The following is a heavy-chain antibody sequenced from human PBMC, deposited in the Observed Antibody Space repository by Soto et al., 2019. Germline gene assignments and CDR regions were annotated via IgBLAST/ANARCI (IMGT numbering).Heavy chain of an antibody. CDR2: VNPSGGST. V-gene: IGHV1-46*01. CDR1: GYIFTAYS. CDR3: AREENCSDGICYSEYFQR. Sequence: VKVSCKASGYIFTAYSMHWVRQAPGQGLEWMGVVNPSGGSTNYAQKFQGRITMTRDTSTSTVYMDLSSLTSEDTAVYYCAREENCSDGICYSEYFQRWGQGTLVTVSS. D-gene: IGHD2-15*01. J-gene: IGHJ1*01.